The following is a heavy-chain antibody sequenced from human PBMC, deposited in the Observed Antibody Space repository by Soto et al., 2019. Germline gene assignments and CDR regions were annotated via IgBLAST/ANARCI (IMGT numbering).Heavy chain of an antibody. V-gene: IGHV3-64*01. Sequence: GGSLRLSCAASGFTFSSYAMHWVRQAPGKGLEYVSAISSNGGSTYYANSVKGGFTISRDNSKNTLYLQMGSLRAEDMAVYYCARGDSSRDAFDIWGQGTMVTVSS. J-gene: IGHJ3*02. CDR1: GFTFSSYA. CDR2: ISSNGGST. CDR3: ARGDSSRDAFDI. D-gene: IGHD6-13*01.